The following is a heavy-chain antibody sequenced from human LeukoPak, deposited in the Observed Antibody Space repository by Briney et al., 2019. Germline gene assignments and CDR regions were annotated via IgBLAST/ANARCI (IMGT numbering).Heavy chain of an antibody. CDR2: ISIDGGRT. Sequence: GGSLRLTCRVSGLTVSTALMDRVRQAPGKGPEWVSTISIDGGRTYYADSVKGRFTVSRDTSKNTLYLQMNSLRAEDTAVYYCARKGIGSSRYQNMDVWGKGTTVTVFS. D-gene: IGHD6-25*01. CDR3: ARKGIGSSRYQNMDV. CDR1: GLTVSTAL. V-gene: IGHV3-23*01. J-gene: IGHJ6*03.